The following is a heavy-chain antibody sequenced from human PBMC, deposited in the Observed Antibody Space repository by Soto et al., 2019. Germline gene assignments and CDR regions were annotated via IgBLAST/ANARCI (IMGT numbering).Heavy chain of an antibody. CDR1: GGSISSYY. V-gene: IGHV4-59*01. J-gene: IGHJ3*01. CDR3: ATLDTPFAFDV. CDR2: MYYSWNT. Sequence: PSETLSLTCTVSGGSISSYYWSWLRQPPGKGLEWIAYMYYSWNTNYNPSPKSRVTMAVETSKRQLPLKLRSVTAADTAVYYCATLDTPFAFDVWGQGAMVTVSS. D-gene: IGHD5-18*01.